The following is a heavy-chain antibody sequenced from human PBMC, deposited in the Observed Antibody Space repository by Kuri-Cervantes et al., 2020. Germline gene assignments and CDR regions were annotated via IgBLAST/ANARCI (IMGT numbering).Heavy chain of an antibody. CDR1: GGSVSSGNYY. V-gene: IGHV4-61*01. J-gene: IGHJ4*02. CDR2: IYYSGST. D-gene: IGHD6-6*01. CDR3: ARNLYSSSLRLGY. Sequence: GSPRLSCTVSGGSVSSGNYYWSWIRQPPGKGLEWIGCIYYSGSTNYNPSLKSRVTISVDTSKNQFSLKLSSVTAADTAVYYCARNLYSSSLRLGYWGQGTLVTVSS.